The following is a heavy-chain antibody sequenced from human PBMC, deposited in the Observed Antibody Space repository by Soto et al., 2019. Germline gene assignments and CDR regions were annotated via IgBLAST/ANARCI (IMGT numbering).Heavy chain of an antibody. V-gene: IGHV3-21*01. Sequence: GGSLRLSCAASGFTFSSYSMNWVRQAPGKGLEWVSSISSSSSYIYYADSVKGRFTICRDNAKNSLYLQMNSLRAEDTAVYYCARAEDIVVVPAAISYYYYGMDVWGQGPTVTVS. CDR3: ARAEDIVVVPAAISYYYYGMDV. CDR1: GFTFSSYS. D-gene: IGHD2-2*01. CDR2: ISSSSSYI. J-gene: IGHJ6*02.